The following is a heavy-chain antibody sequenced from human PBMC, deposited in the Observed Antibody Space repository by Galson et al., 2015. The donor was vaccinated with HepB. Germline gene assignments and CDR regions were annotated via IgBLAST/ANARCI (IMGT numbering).Heavy chain of an antibody. V-gene: IGHV3-30*18. J-gene: IGHJ4*02. CDR3: AKVTPRDYCDSSGYIDY. CDR1: GFTFSSYG. D-gene: IGHD3-22*01. CDR2: ISYDGSNK. Sequence: SLRLSCAASGFTFSSYGMHWVRQAPGKGLEWVAVISYDGSNKYYADSVKGRFTISRDNSKNTLYLQMNSLRAEDTAVYYCAKVTPRDYCDSSGYIDYWGQGTLVTVSS.